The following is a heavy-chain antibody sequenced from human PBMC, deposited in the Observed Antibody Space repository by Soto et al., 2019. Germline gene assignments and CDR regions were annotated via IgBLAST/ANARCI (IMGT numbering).Heavy chain of an antibody. J-gene: IGHJ4*02. CDR3: ARLSLWFRQVDY. D-gene: IGHD3-10*01. CDR1: GGSIISSNYY. CDR2: VHYSGST. Sequence: LSLTCTVSGGSIISSNYYWGWIRQPPGKGLEWIGTVHYSGSTYYNPSLKSRLTISIDTSKNQFSLKLSSVTAADTAVYYCARLSLWFRQVDYWGQGTLVTVSS. V-gene: IGHV4-39*01.